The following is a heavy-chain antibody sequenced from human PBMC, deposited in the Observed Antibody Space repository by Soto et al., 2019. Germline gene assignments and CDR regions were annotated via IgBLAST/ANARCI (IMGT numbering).Heavy chain of an antibody. Sequence: QVQLVQSGAEVKKPGASVKVSCKASGYTFTDFYMHWVRQAPGQGLEWLGWINPYTGGTNYAQKFQDRVTMTRDTSISTASLDLSRLTSDYTAVYYCARDPIGGGAPYYCDYWGQGPLVTASS. J-gene: IGHJ4*02. V-gene: IGHV1-2*02. CDR2: INPYTGGT. D-gene: IGHD3-16*01. CDR1: GYTFTDFY. CDR3: ARDPIGGGAPYYCDY.